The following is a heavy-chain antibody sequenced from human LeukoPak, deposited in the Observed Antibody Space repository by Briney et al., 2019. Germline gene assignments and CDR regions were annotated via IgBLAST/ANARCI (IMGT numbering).Heavy chain of an antibody. V-gene: IGHV4-30-2*01. D-gene: IGHD3-10*01. CDR2: IYHSGST. J-gene: IGHJ4*02. CDR1: GGSISSGGYS. CDR3: ARAQWSSGSYYKPPYFDY. Sequence: SETLSLTCAVSGGSISSGGYSWSWIRQPPGKGLEWIGYIYHSGSTYYNPSLKSRVTISVDRSKNQFSLKLSSVTAADTAVYYCARAQWSSGSYYKPPYFDYWGQGTLVTVSS.